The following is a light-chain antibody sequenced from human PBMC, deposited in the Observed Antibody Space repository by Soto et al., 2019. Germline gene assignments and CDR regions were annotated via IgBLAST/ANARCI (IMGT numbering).Light chain of an antibody. CDR2: KAS. V-gene: IGKV1-5*03. CDR1: QSISSW. J-gene: IGKJ1*01. Sequence: DLPMPQSPSTLSASVGDRVTITFRASQSISSWLAWYQQKPGKAPKLLIYKASSLESGVPSRFSGSGSGTEFTLTISSLQPDDFATYYCQQYNSYPWTFGQGTKVDI. CDR3: QQYNSYPWT.